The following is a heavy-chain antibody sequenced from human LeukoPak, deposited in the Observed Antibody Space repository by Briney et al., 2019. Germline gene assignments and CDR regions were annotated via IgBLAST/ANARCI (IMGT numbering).Heavy chain of an antibody. CDR3: ARSTSGYNLRLDY. D-gene: IGHD1-14*01. V-gene: IGHV5-51*01. Sequence: GASLKISCNGSGYSFTSYWIGWVRQMPGKSLEWMGIIYPGDSDTRYSPSFQGQVAISADKSISTAYLQWSSLKASDTAMYYCARSTSGYNLRLDYWGQGTLVTVSS. CDR1: GYSFTSYW. J-gene: IGHJ4*02. CDR2: IYPGDSDT.